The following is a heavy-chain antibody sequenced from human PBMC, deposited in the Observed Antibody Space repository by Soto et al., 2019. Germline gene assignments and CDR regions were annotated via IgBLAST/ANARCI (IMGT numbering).Heavy chain of an antibody. J-gene: IGHJ4*02. CDR2: IYYSGST. V-gene: IGHV4-61*01. CDR3: ATKRAVTREFDY. D-gene: IGHD4-17*01. CDR1: GGSISSSSYY. Sequence: SETLSLTCTVSGGSISSSSYYWSWIRQPPGKGLEWIGYIYYSGSTNYNPSLKSRVTISVDTSKNQFSLKLSSVTAADTAVYYCATKRAVTREFDYWGQGTLVTVSS.